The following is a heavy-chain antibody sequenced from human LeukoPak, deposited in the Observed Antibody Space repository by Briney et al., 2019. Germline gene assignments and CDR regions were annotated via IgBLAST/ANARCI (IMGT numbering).Heavy chain of an antibody. Sequence: GASVKVSCKASGYTFSGTGWYLYWLRQAPGQGLECMGWIYPNNGATAYAQKLQGRVAMTRDTSITTAYMELSRLRPDDTAVYYCARDGPAQMVDFDYWGQGTLVTVSS. CDR2: IYPNNGAT. V-gene: IGHV1-2*02. D-gene: IGHD3-10*01. CDR3: ARDGPAQMVDFDY. J-gene: IGHJ4*02. CDR1: GYTFSGTGWY.